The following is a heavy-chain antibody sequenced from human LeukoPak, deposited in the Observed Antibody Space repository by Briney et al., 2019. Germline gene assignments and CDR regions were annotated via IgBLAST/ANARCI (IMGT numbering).Heavy chain of an antibody. CDR3: AKEGFAS. CDR2: ISNSGGST. V-gene: IGHV3-23*01. J-gene: IGHJ4*02. CDR1: GFTFSSYV. Sequence: HPGGSLRLYCAGSGFTFSSYVMSWVRKAPGKGLEWVSSISNSGGSTYYADSVKGRFTISRDNSKNTLYLQMNSLRAEDAAVYYCAKEGFASWGQGTLVTVSS.